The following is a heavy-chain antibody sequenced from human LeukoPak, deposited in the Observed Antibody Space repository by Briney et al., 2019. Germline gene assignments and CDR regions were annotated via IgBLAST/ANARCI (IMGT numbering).Heavy chain of an antibody. CDR2: LSGSGGRT. J-gene: IGHJ4*02. CDR1: GFTFSSYA. CDR3: AKSCSGDCYSDFDY. D-gene: IGHD2-21*02. V-gene: IGHV3-23*01. Sequence: GGSLRLSCAASGFTFSSYAMTWVRQAPGKGLEWVSALSGSGGRTYYADSVKGRFTISRDKSKNTLYLQMNSLRAEDTAVYYCAKSCSGDCYSDFDYWGQGTLVTVSS.